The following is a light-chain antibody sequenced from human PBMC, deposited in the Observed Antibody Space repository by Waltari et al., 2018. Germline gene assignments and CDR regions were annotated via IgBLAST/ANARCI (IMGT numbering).Light chain of an antibody. Sequence: DIVMTQSPDSLAVSLGERATINCKSSQSLLYSSNNKNSLTWYQQKPGQPPKLLLYWAATRGSGVPDRFSGSGSGTDFTLTISSLQAEDFATYYCQQSYSTPRPFGPGTKVDIK. J-gene: IGKJ3*01. V-gene: IGKV4-1*01. CDR3: QQSYSTPRP. CDR1: QSLLYSSNNKNS. CDR2: WAA.